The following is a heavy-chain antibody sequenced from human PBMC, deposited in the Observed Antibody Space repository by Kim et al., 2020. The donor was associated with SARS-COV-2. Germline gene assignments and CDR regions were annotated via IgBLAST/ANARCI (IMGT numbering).Heavy chain of an antibody. CDR2: IKSKTDGGTT. CDR1: GFTFTNAW. D-gene: IGHD3-16*01. Sequence: GGSLRLSCPASGFTFTNAWMSWVRQAPGRGLEWVGHIKSKTDGGTTDYAAPVKGRFTVSRDDSQNTLYLQMNSLVAEDTAVYYCSTEGQKGGFAYWGQGT. V-gene: IGHV3-15*01. CDR3: STEGQKGGFAY. J-gene: IGHJ4*02.